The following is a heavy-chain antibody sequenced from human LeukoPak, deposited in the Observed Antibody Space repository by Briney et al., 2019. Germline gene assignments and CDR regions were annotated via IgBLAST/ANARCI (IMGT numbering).Heavy chain of an antibody. V-gene: IGHV3-21*01. CDR1: GFTFSSYS. CDR2: ISSSSSYI. D-gene: IGHD6-13*01. CDR3: ARDRQRQQLDGGWFDP. Sequence: GGSLRLSCAASGFTFSSYSMNWVRQAPGKGLEWVTSISSSSSYIYYADSVKGRFTISRDNAKNSLYLQMNSLRAEDTAVYYCARDRQRQQLDGGWFDPWGQGTLVTVSS. J-gene: IGHJ5*02.